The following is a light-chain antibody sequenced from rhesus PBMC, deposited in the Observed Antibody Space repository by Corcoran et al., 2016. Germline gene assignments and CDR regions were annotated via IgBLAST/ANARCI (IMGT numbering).Light chain of an antibody. J-gene: IGKJ4*01. Sequence: DIQMTQSPSSLSASVGDTVTITCRASQGISSYLNWFQQQPGKAPKHLIYAASSLESGVPSRFSGSGSGTECTLTISSLQPEDFAAYYCLQHNSYPLTFGGGTKVEIK. CDR3: LQHNSYPLT. CDR2: AAS. V-gene: IGKV1-28*01. CDR1: QGISSY.